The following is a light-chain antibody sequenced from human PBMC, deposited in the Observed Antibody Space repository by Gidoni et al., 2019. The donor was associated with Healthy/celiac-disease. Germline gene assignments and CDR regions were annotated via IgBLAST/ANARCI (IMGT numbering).Light chain of an antibody. J-gene: IGKJ2*01. CDR3: QQYGSSPPYT. Sequence: ESVFTQSPRTLSLYPGERATLSCSASQSVSSSYLAWYQQKPGQAPRLLIYGASSRATGIPDRFSGSGSGTDFTLTISRLEPEDFAVYYCQQYGSSPPYTFGQGTKLEIK. CDR2: GAS. CDR1: QSVSSSY. V-gene: IGKV3-20*01.